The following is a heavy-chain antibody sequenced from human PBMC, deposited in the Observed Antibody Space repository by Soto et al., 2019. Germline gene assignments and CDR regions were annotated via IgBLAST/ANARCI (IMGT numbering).Heavy chain of an antibody. J-gene: IGHJ4*02. Sequence: PGGSLRLSCAASGFTFSDHYMDWLRQAPGKGLEWVGRSRNKANTYTTEYAASVRGRFTVSRDESKNTLFLQMDSLRIEDTAIYYCARISNPRFHIDYWGQGTLVTVSS. CDR1: GFTFSDHY. V-gene: IGHV3-72*01. D-gene: IGHD2-8*01. CDR3: ARISNPRFHIDY. CDR2: SRNKANTYTT.